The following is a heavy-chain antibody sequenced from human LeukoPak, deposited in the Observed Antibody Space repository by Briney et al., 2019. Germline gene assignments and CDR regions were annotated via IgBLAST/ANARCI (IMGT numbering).Heavy chain of an antibody. CDR3: ARMWDYYDSSGLGG. CDR1: GGTFSSYA. V-gene: IGHV1-69*13. CDR2: IIPIFGTA. Sequence: ASVKVSCKASGGTFSSYAISWVRQAPGQGLEWMGGIIPIFGTANYAQKFQGRVTITADESTSTACMELSSLRSEDTAVYYCARMWDYYDSSGLGGWGQGTLVTVSS. D-gene: IGHD3-22*01. J-gene: IGHJ4*02.